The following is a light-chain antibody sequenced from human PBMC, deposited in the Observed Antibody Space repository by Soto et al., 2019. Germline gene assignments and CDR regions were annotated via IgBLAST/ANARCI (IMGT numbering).Light chain of an antibody. CDR3: QQRSSWPLT. J-gene: IGKJ4*01. CDR2: DAS. Sequence: EIVLTQSPATLSLSPGERATLSCRANQSVSTYLAWYQQKPGQAPRLLIYDASNRATGVPVRFSGSGSGTDFTLTISSLEPEDFAVYYCQQRSSWPLTVGGGTKVEI. CDR1: QSVSTY. V-gene: IGKV3-11*01.